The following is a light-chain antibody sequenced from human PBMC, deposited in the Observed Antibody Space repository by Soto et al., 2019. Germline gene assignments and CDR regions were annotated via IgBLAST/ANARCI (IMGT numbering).Light chain of an antibody. J-gene: IGKJ1*01. CDR3: QQYFISRT. CDR2: GVS. CDR1: QSVGSRF. Sequence: EIVLTQSPGTLSLSPGERATLSCRASQSVGSRFLAWYQQKPGQAPRLVIHGVSTRATGIPDRFSGGGSGTDFTLTISRLEPEDFAVYYCQQYFISRTFGQGTKVDIK. V-gene: IGKV3-20*01.